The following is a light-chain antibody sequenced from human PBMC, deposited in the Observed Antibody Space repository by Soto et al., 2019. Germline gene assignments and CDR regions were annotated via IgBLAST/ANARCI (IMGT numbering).Light chain of an antibody. CDR1: QSITNK. CDR2: DAS. Sequence: DIQMTRSPSTLSASIGDRVTITCRASQSITNKLAWYQQKPARAPKLLIYDASTLQGGVPPRFSGSGSGTEFTLSITSLQPDDFATYYCQQYDSYSWTFGQGTKV. J-gene: IGKJ1*01. CDR3: QQYDSYSWT. V-gene: IGKV1-5*01.